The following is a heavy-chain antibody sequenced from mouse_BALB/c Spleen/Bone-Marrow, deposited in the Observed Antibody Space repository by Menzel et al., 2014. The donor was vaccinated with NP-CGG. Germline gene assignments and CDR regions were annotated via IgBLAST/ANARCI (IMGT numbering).Heavy chain of an antibody. CDR3: ARRGYGYLDY. D-gene: IGHD2-10*02. Sequence: QVQLQQSGAGLVKPGASVKLSCKTSGYTFTSYWIQWVKQGPGQGLGWIGEIFPGTVTPYYNEKFKGKATLTIDTSSSTASMQLSSLTSEDSAVYFCARRGYGYLDYWGQGTTLTVSS. V-gene: IGHV1S132*01. CDR1: GYTFTSYW. J-gene: IGHJ2*01. CDR2: IFPGTVTP.